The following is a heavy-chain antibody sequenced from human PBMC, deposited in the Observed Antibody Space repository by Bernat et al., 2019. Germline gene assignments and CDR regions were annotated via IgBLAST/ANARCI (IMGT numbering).Heavy chain of an antibody. J-gene: IGHJ4*02. Sequence: VQLVESGGGLVQPGGSLRLSCAASGFTFSSYEMNWVRQAPGKGLEWVSYISSSGSTIYYADSVKGRFTISRDNAKNSLYLQMNSLRAEDTAVYYCARIRRVRSLHYFDYWGQGTLVTVSS. CDR1: GFTFSSYE. V-gene: IGHV3-48*03. CDR3: ARIRRVRSLHYFDY. CDR2: ISSSGSTI. D-gene: IGHD1-14*01.